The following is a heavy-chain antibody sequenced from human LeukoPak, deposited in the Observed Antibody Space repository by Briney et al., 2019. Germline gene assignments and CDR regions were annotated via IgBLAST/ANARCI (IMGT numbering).Heavy chain of an antibody. CDR3: ARQGITQGFDY. D-gene: IGHD3-10*01. Sequence: PGGSLRLSCSASGFTFSSYAMHWVRQAPGKGLEWVAVISYDGSNKYYADSVKGRFTISRDNSKNTLYLQMNSLRAEDTAVYYCARQGITQGFDYWGQGTLVTVSS. CDR2: ISYDGSNK. V-gene: IGHV3-30-3*01. J-gene: IGHJ4*02. CDR1: GFTFSSYA.